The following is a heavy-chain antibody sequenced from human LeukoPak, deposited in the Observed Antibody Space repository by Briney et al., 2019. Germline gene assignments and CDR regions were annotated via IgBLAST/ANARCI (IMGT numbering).Heavy chain of an antibody. V-gene: IGHV3-30-3*01. CDR2: ISYDGSNK. J-gene: IGHJ3*02. Sequence: PGGSLRLSCAASGFTFSSYAMHWVRQAPGKGLEWVAVISYDGSNKYYADSVKGRFTISRDNSKNTLYLQMNSLRAEDTAVYYCAREGRRNDAFDIWGQGTMVTVSS. CDR3: AREGRRNDAFDI. CDR1: GFTFSSYA.